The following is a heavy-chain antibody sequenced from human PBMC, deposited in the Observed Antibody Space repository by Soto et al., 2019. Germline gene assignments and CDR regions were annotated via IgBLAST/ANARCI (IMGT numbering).Heavy chain of an antibody. CDR3: ARMDFWSGYSYDY. D-gene: IGHD3-3*01. CDR1: GGSISSYY. V-gene: IGHV4-59*01. CDR2: IYYSGST. Sequence: ETLSLTCTVSGGSISSYYWSWIRQPPGKGLEWIGYIYYSGSTNYNPSLKSRVTISVDTSKNQFSLKLSSVTAADTAVYYCARMDFWSGYSYDYWGQGTLLTVSS. J-gene: IGHJ4*02.